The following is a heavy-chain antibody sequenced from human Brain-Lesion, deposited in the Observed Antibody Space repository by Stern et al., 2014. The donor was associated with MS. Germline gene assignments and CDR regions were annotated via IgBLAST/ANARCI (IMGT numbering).Heavy chain of an antibody. D-gene: IGHD2-15*01. CDR1: GFTFSSYW. Sequence: EVQLVESGGGLVQPGGSLRLSCAASGFTFSSYWMSWVRQAPGKGLGWVANIKQDSSETYYVDSVKGRFTVSRDNAKNSLYLQMNSLRAEDTAVYYCARDCSGGSCYAEKVYYYYGMDVWGQGTTVTVSS. J-gene: IGHJ6*02. CDR3: ARDCSGGSCYAEKVYYYYGMDV. V-gene: IGHV3-7*01. CDR2: IKQDSSET.